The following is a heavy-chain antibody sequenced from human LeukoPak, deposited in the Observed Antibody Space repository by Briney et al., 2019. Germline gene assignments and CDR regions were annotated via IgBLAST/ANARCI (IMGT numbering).Heavy chain of an antibody. J-gene: IGHJ4*02. CDR3: AKVEDNLDY. Sequence: GGSLRLSRSASGFTFSSYSMNWVRQAPGKGLEWVAFIRYDGSNKYYADSVKGRFTISRDNSKNTLYLQMNSLRAEDTAVYYCAKVEDNLDYWGQGTLVTVSS. CDR2: IRYDGSNK. V-gene: IGHV3-30*02. CDR1: GFTFSSYS. D-gene: IGHD1-1*01.